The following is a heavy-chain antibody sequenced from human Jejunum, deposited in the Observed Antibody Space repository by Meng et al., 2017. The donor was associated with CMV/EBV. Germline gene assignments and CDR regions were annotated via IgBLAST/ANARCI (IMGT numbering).Heavy chain of an antibody. CDR1: RDRVSSNSAA. Sequence: QVHLQHAVPGLGKPSQSLSPPLAISRDRVSSNSAAWNWIRQSPSRGLEWLGRTYYRSKYYNDYALSVKSRITINPDTSKNQFSLQLNSVTPEDTAIYYCARDWGDVRGGFDFWGQGTLVTVSS. CDR3: ARDWGDVRGGFDF. J-gene: IGHJ4*02. V-gene: IGHV6-1*01. D-gene: IGHD3-10*02. CDR2: TYYRSKYYN.